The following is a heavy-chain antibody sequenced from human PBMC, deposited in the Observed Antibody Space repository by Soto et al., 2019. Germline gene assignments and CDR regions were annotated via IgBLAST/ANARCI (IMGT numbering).Heavy chain of an antibody. J-gene: IGHJ6*03. CDR3: ARAVAYYDILTGRTPRGSLMDV. CDR1: GGSISSYY. CDR2: IYYSGST. Sequence: SETLSLTCTVSGGSISSYYWSWIRQPPGKGLEWIGYIYYSGSTNYNPSLKSRVTISVDTSKNQFSLKLSSVTAADTAVYYCARAVAYYDILTGRTPRGSLMDVWGKGTTVTRLL. D-gene: IGHD3-9*01. V-gene: IGHV4-59*01.